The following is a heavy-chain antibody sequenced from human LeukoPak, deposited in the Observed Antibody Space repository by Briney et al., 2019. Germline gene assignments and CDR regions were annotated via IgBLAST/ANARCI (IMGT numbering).Heavy chain of an antibody. Sequence: PGGSLRLSCAASGFTFSNYGMHWVRQAPDKGLEWVAFLQNHGSDIHYADSVKGRFTISRDNAKNSLYLQMNSLRAEDTAVYYCASTSWELPDYWGQGTLVTVSS. CDR2: LQNHGSDI. J-gene: IGHJ4*02. D-gene: IGHD1-26*01. V-gene: IGHV3-30*02. CDR1: GFTFSNYG. CDR3: ASTSWELPDY.